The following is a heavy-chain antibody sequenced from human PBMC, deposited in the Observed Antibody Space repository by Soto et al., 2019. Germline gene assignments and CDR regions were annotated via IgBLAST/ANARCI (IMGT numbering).Heavy chain of an antibody. CDR3: ALIAVADPGDY. CDR1: GFTFSSYG. D-gene: IGHD6-19*01. Sequence: QVQLVESGGGVVQPGRSLRLSCAASGFTFSSYGMHWVRQAPGKGLEWVAVISYDGSNKYCADSVKGRFTISRDNSKNTLYLQMNSLRAEDTAVYYCALIAVADPGDYWGQGTLVTVSS. J-gene: IGHJ4*02. CDR2: ISYDGSNK. V-gene: IGHV3-30*03.